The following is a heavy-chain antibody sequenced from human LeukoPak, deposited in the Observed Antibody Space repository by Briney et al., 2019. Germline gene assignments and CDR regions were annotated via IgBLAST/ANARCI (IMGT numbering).Heavy chain of an antibody. D-gene: IGHD6-13*01. CDR3: ARDSAGNDY. V-gene: IGHV3-7*01. CDR1: GFTFSNYW. J-gene: IGHJ4*02. Sequence: GGSLRLSCAASGFTFSNYWMNWVRQAPGKGLEWVANIKQDGSEKYYVDSVKGRFTISRDNAKNSLYLQMNSLRAEDTAMYYCARDSAGNDYWGQGTLVTVSS. CDR2: IKQDGSEK.